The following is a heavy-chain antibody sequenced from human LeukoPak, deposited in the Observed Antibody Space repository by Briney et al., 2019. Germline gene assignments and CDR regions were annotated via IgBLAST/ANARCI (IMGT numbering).Heavy chain of an antibody. Sequence: ASVKVSCKASGYTFTGYYMHWVRQAPGQGLEWMGWINPNSGGTNYAQKFQGRVTMTRDTSISTAYMELSRLRSDDTAVYYCARESMWLVRGVITSRYYFDYWGQGTLATVSS. CDR2: INPNSGGT. D-gene: IGHD3-10*01. J-gene: IGHJ4*02. V-gene: IGHV1-2*02. CDR3: ARESMWLVRGVITSRYYFDY. CDR1: GYTFTGYY.